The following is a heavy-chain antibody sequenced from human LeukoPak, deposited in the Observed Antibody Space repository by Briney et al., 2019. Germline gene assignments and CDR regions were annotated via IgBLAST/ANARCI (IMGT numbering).Heavy chain of an antibody. CDR3: AREVCGGSCYLFEGYYGMDV. V-gene: IGHV3-21*01. J-gene: IGHJ6*02. CDR2: ISSSSSYI. CDR1: GFTFSSHS. D-gene: IGHD2-15*01. Sequence: GGSLRLSCAASGFTFSSHSMNWVRQAPGKGLEWVSSISSSSSYIYYADSVKGRFTISRDNAKNSLYLQMNSLRAEDTAVYYCAREVCGGSCYLFEGYYGMDVWGQGTTVTVSS.